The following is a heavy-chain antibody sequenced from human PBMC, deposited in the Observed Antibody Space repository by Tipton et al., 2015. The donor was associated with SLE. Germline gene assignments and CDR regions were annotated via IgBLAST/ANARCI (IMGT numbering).Heavy chain of an antibody. CDR3: ARNGFYSLDY. CDR2: IYRSGSA. J-gene: IGHJ4*02. V-gene: IGHV4-4*02. Sequence: TLSLTCAVSSGSINSSDWWSWVRQPPGKGLEWIGEIYRSGSATYNPSLKSRVTISMDKSKDQFSLNLASVTPADTAVYYCARNGFYSLDYWGQGTLVTVSS. CDR1: SGSINSSDW. D-gene: IGHD3-22*01.